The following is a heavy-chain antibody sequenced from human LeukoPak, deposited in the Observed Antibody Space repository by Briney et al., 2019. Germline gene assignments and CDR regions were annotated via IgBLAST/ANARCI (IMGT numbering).Heavy chain of an antibody. D-gene: IGHD6-25*01. CDR3: AKTLRIAASWH. Sequence: GGSLRVSCAASGFTFSSYWMSWVRQAPGKGLEWVSAISGSGGSTYYADSVKGRITISRDNSKNTLYLQMNSLRAEDTAVYYCAKTLRIAASWHWGQGTLVTVSS. CDR2: ISGSGGST. CDR1: GFTFSSYW. V-gene: IGHV3-23*01. J-gene: IGHJ4*02.